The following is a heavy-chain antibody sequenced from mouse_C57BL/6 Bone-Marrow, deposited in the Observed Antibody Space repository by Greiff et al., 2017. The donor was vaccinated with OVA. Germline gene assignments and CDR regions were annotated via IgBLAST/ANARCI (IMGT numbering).Heavy chain of an antibody. V-gene: IGHV1-50*01. J-gene: IGHJ1*03. CDR3: ARPGLPRNFDV. CDR2: IDPSDSYT. Sequence: VQLQQPGAELVKPGASVKLSCKASGYTFTSYWMQWVKQRPGQGLEWIGEIDPSDSYTNYNQKFKGKATLTVDTSSSTAYMQLSSLTSEDSAVYYCARPGLPRNFDVWGTGTTFTVSS. D-gene: IGHD2-4*01. CDR1: GYTFTSYW.